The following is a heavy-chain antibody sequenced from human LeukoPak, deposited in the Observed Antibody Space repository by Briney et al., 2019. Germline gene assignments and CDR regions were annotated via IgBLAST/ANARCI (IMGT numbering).Heavy chain of an antibody. D-gene: IGHD1-26*01. V-gene: IGHV3-23*01. CDR1: GFTFSSYS. CDR3: AKDLSGSYEVGAFDI. Sequence: GGSLRLSCAASGFTFSSYSMNWVRQAPGKGLEWVSAISGRGGSTYYADSVKGRFTISRDNSKNTLYLQMNSLRAEDTAVYYCAKDLSGSYEVGAFDIWGQGTMVTVSS. J-gene: IGHJ3*02. CDR2: ISGRGGST.